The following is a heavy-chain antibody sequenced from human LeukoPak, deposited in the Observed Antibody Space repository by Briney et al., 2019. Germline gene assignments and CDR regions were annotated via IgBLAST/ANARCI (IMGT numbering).Heavy chain of an antibody. Sequence: GGSLRLSCAASGFTFSSYAMHWVRQAPGKGLEWVAGISYDGSNRYYPDSVKGRFTISRDNSKNTLYLQMNSLRAEDTALYYCARDKLLEYGNWFDPWGQGTLVTVSS. CDR1: GFTFSSYA. D-gene: IGHD4/OR15-4a*01. V-gene: IGHV3-30*04. J-gene: IGHJ5*02. CDR2: ISYDGSNR. CDR3: ARDKLLEYGNWFDP.